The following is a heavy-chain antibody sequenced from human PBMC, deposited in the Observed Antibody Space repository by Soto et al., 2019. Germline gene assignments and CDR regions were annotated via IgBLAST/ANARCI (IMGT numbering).Heavy chain of an antibody. CDR3: AKAGWIECPTNY. V-gene: IGHV3-23*01. Sequence: EVQLLESGGGLIQPGGSLRLSCATSGFTFSYYAMTWVRQAPGKGLEWVSSIDGSGDNTYYADSVKGRFTISRDNSKNTLYLQTYSLRAEDTAVYYCAKAGWIECPTNYWGQGTLVTVSS. J-gene: IGHJ4*02. D-gene: IGHD1-1*01. CDR1: GFTFSYYA. CDR2: IDGSGDNT.